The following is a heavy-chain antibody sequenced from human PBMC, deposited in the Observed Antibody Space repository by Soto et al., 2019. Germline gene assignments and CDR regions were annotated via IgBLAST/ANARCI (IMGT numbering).Heavy chain of an antibody. CDR1: GYTFTSYG. CDR3: ARDHIGYSGYDRLYYFDY. D-gene: IGHD5-12*01. J-gene: IGHJ4*02. V-gene: IGHV1-18*04. Sequence: ASVKVSCKASGYTFTSYGISWVRQAPGQGLEWMGWISAYNGNTNYAQKLQGRVTMTTDTSTSTAYMELRSLRSDDTAVYYCARDHIGYSGYDRLYYFDYWGQGTLVTVSS. CDR2: ISAYNGNT.